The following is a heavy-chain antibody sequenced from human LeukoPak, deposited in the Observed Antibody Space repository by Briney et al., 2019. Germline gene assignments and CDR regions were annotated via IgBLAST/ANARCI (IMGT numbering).Heavy chain of an antibody. J-gene: IGHJ4*02. V-gene: IGHV4-31*03. CDR2: IYYSGST. D-gene: IGHD4-17*01. Sequence: SETLSLTCTVSGGFISSGGYYWTWIRQPSGKGLECIGYIYYSGSTYYNPSLKSRVSMSLDTSKNQFSLKLRSVTAADTAVYYCARGGDYGDLRYFDYWGQGTLVTVSS. CDR3: ARGGDYGDLRYFDY. CDR1: GGFISSGGYY.